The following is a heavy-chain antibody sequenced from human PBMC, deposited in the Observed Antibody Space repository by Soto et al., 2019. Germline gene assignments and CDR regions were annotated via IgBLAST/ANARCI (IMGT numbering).Heavy chain of an antibody. CDR3: ARGRGYSYGTYYYYYYGMDV. D-gene: IGHD5-18*01. V-gene: IGHV4-34*01. Sequence: QVQLQQWGAGLLKPSETLSLTCAVYGGSFSGYYWSWIRQPPGKGLEWIGEINHSGSTNYNPSLKSRVTISVDTSKNQFSLKLSSVTGAGTAVYYCARGRGYSYGTYYYYYYGMDVWGQGTTVTVSS. CDR2: INHSGST. CDR1: GGSFSGYY. J-gene: IGHJ6*02.